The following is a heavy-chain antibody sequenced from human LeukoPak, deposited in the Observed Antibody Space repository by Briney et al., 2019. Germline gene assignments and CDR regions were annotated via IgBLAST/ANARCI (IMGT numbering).Heavy chain of an antibody. D-gene: IGHD2-2*02. V-gene: IGHV4-39*01. J-gene: IGHJ4*02. CDR1: GGSISSSSYY. CDR2: IYYSGST. CDR3: ARRQLLLYRGFDY. Sequence: SETLSVTCTVSGGSISSSSYYWGWIRQPPGKGLEWIGSIYYSGSTYYNPSLKSRVTISVDTSKNQFSLKLSSVTAADTAVYYCARRQLLLYRGFDYWGQGTLVTVSS.